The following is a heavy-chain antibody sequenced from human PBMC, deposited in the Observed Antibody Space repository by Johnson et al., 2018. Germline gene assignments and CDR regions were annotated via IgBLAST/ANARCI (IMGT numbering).Heavy chain of an antibody. CDR3: LSGSYYAFDI. V-gene: IGHV1-8*01. Sequence: QVQLVESGAEVKEPGASVKVSCKASGSTFTSYVFNWVRQASGQGLEWMGWMNPHSGDTGYAQKFQGRVTMTRDTSLSTAYMELRSRRPEDTAVYYVLSGSYYAFDIWGQGTMVTVSS. D-gene: IGHD1-26*01. CDR2: MNPHSGDT. J-gene: IGHJ3*02. CDR1: GSTFTSYV.